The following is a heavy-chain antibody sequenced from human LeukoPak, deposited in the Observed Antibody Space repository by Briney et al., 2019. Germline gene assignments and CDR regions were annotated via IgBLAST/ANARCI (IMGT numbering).Heavy chain of an antibody. Sequence: GGSLRLSCAASGFTVSSYGMTWVRQAPGKGLEWVSAFSATDGSAQYAESVRGRFTISRDNSKNSPYLQMNSLRDEDTAVYFCAKARIAAAGTGAFDVWGQGTMVTVSS. CDR1: GFTVSSYG. V-gene: IGHV3-23*01. D-gene: IGHD6-13*01. CDR2: FSATDGSA. CDR3: AKARIAAAGTGAFDV. J-gene: IGHJ3*01.